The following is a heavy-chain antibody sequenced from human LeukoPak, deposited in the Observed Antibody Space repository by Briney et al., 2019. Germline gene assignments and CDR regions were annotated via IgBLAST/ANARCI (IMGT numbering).Heavy chain of an antibody. D-gene: IGHD4-11*01. CDR1: GYTFSDYY. CDR3: ARHSKYANNWFDP. J-gene: IGHJ5*02. Sequence: ASVKVSCKASGYTFSDYYMHWVRQAPAQGPEWMGWINPNSAGTKNAQKFQGRVTMTWDTSISTASMELSRLTSDDTAVYYCARHSKYANNWFDPWGQGTLVTVSA. V-gene: IGHV1-2*02. CDR2: INPNSAGT.